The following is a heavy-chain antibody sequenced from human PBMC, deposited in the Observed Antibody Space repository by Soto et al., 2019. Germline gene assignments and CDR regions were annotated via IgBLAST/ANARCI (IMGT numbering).Heavy chain of an antibody. CDR1: GVSFINYS. V-gene: IGHV3-23*01. J-gene: IGHJ4*02. CDR3: AKDQGQVSGSYQTPLGYFDY. CDR2: ISGSGGST. D-gene: IGHD1-26*01. Sequence: VDSIIPSCTFSGVSFINYSMIWVLPETGKGLDLVSVISGSGGSTYYADSVQGRFTISRDNSKNTLYLQMNSLRAEDTAVYYCAKDQGQVSGSYQTPLGYFDYRVQGTLVTVSS.